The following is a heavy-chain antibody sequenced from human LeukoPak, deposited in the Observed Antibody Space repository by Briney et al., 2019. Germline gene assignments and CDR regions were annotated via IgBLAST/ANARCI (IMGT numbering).Heavy chain of an antibody. Sequence: PGGSLRLSCAASGFTFSSYGMHWVRQAPGKGLEWVAVISYDGSNKYYADSVKGRFTISRDNSKNTLYLQMNSLRAEDTAVYYCAKDRSSGYPGDYWGQGTLVTVSS. CDR1: GFTFSSYG. V-gene: IGHV3-30*18. D-gene: IGHD3-22*01. CDR2: ISYDGSNK. J-gene: IGHJ4*02. CDR3: AKDRSSGYPGDY.